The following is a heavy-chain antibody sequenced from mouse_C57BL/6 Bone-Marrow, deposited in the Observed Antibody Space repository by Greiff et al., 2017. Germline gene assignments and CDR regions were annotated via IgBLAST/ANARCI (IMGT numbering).Heavy chain of an antibody. CDR1: GYTFTSYW. D-gene: IGHD4-1*01. J-gene: IGHJ1*03. CDR3: ARWDAGYFDV. V-gene: IGHV1-61*01. CDR2: VYPSDSET. Sequence: VQLQQPGAELVRPGSSVKLSCKASGYTFTSYWMDWVKQRPGQGLEWIGNVYPSDSETHYNQKFKDKATLTVDKSSSTAYMQLSSLTSEDSAVYYCARWDAGYFDVWGTGTTVTVSS.